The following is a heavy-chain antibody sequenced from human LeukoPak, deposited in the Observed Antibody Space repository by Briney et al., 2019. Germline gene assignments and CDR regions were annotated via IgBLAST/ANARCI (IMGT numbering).Heavy chain of an antibody. CDR1: GFTFDDYA. CDR3: AKEPIVVVTAAFDY. V-gene: IGHV3-9*01. D-gene: IGHD2-21*02. CDR2: ISWNSGSI. Sequence: GGSLRLSCAASGFTFDDYAMHWVRQAPGKGLEWVSGISWNSGSIGYADSVKGRFTISRDNAKNSLYLQMNSLRAEDTAVYYCAKEPIVVVTAAFDYWGQGTLVTVSS. J-gene: IGHJ4*02.